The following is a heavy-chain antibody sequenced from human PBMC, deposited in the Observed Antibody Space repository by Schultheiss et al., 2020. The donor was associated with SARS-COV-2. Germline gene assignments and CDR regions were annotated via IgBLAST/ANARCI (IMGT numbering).Heavy chain of an antibody. D-gene: IGHD3-16*02. J-gene: IGHJ4*02. CDR2: LSGSGGST. CDR1: GGSFSGYY. CDR3: ATKLV. V-gene: IGHV3-23*01. Sequence: ETLSLTCAVYGGSFSGYYWSWIRQAPGKGLEWVSALSGSGGSTYYADSVKGRFTISRDNSKNTLYLQMNSLRAEDTAVYYCATKLVWGQGTLVTVSS.